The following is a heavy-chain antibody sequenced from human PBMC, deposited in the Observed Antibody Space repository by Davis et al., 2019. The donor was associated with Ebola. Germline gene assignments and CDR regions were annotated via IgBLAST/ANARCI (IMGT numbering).Heavy chain of an antibody. V-gene: IGHV3-21*01. D-gene: IGHD1-1*01. CDR3: AGRGYNWNDGRFDP. Sequence: PGGSLRLSCAASGFTFRNYRMSWIRQAPGKGLEWVSSIFDGTSYIYYADSVKGRFTISRDNAKNTLYLQMNSLRAEDTAVYYCAGRGYNWNDGRFDPWGQGTLVTVSS. J-gene: IGHJ5*02. CDR2: IFDGTSYI. CDR1: GFTFRNYR.